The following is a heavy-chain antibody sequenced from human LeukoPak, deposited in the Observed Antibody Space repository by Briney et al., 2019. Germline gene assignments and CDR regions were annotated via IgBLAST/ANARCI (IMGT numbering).Heavy chain of an antibody. V-gene: IGHV3-48*01. CDR3: ARGHGGSYSY. CDR1: GFTFSYYS. CDR2: ISSISGTI. Sequence: GGSLRLSCAASGFTFSYYSMNWVRQAPGKGLEWVSCISSISGTIDYADSVKGRFTISRDNAKNSLYLQMNSLRAEDTAVYYCARGHGGSYSYWGQGTLVTVSS. J-gene: IGHJ4*02. D-gene: IGHD1-26*01.